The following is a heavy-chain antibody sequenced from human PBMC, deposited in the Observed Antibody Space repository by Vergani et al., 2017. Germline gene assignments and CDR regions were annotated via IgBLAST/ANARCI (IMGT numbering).Heavy chain of an antibody. D-gene: IGHD2-15*01. V-gene: IGHV3-30*02. CDR2: IQKDGIDK. CDR3: ARDLAYCHEGSCAL. CDR1: GFPFSTYG. Sequence: QVQLVESGGGVVQPGESLRLSCAASGFPFSTYGMHWVRQAPGKGLEWVAFIQKDGIDKFYADSVRGRFTISRDISNDALYLQMNSLRTDDTAVYYCARDLAYCHEGSCALWGQGSVVTVSS. J-gene: IGHJ4*02.